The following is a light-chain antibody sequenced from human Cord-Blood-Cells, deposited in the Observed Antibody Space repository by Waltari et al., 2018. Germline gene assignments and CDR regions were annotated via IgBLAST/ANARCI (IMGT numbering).Light chain of an antibody. Sequence: SYELIQPPSVSVSPGQTASITCSGDKLGDKYACWYQQKPGQSPVLVIYQDSKRPSGIPERFSGSNSGNTATLTISGTQAMDEADYYCQAWDSSTVFGTGTKVTVL. J-gene: IGLJ1*01. V-gene: IGLV3-1*01. CDR1: KLGDKY. CDR2: QDS. CDR3: QAWDSSTV.